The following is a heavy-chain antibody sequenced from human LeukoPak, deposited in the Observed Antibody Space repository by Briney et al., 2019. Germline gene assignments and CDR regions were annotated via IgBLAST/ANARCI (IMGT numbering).Heavy chain of an antibody. J-gene: IGHJ4*02. Sequence: PSETLSLTCSVSGGSISNHYWSWIRQPPGKGLEWIGYIYYSGSTNYNPSLKSRVTISVDTSKNQFSLKLSSVTAADTAVYYCARDFRQLGEYYFDYWGQGTLVTVSS. V-gene: IGHV4-59*11. CDR2: IYYSGST. D-gene: IGHD6-6*01. CDR3: ARDFRQLGEYYFDY. CDR1: GGSISNHY.